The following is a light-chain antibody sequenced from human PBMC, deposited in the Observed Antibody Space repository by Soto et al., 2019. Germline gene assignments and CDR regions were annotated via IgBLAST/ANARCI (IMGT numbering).Light chain of an antibody. V-gene: IGKV3-20*01. CDR3: QQYGSSTIT. CDR2: GGS. Sequence: EIVLPQSPCTLSLSPGERATLSCRVSQSVSSNHLAWYQQKPGQAPRLLIYGGSSRATGIPVRFSGSGSGTDFTLTISRLQPEDFAVYYCQQYGSSTITFGQGTRLEI. CDR1: QSVSSNH. J-gene: IGKJ5*01.